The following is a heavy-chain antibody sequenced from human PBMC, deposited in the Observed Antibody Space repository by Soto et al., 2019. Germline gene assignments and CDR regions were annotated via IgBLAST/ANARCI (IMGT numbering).Heavy chain of an antibody. J-gene: IGHJ5*02. D-gene: IGHD6-19*01. Sequence: QVQLVQSGAEVKKPGSSVKVSCKASGGTFSSYTISWVRQASGQGLEWMGRIIPILGIANYAQKFQGRVTITADKSTSTAYMELSSLRSEDTAVYYCARDHSGGIAVAGTWGQGTLVTVSS. CDR3: ARDHSGGIAVAGT. CDR2: IIPILGIA. CDR1: GGTFSSYT. V-gene: IGHV1-69*08.